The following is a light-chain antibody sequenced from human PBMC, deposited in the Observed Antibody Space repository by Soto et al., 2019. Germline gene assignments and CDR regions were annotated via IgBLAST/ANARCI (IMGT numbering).Light chain of an antibody. Sequence: QSVLTQPPSASGSPGQSVTISCTGTSSDVGAYDYVSWYQQHPGKAPKLMIYEINKRPSGVPDRFSGSKSGNMASLTVSGLQAEDEADYYCSSFAGSNNFPYVFGTGTKVTVL. CDR3: SSFAGSNNFPYV. V-gene: IGLV2-8*01. J-gene: IGLJ1*01. CDR1: SSDVGAYDY. CDR2: EIN.